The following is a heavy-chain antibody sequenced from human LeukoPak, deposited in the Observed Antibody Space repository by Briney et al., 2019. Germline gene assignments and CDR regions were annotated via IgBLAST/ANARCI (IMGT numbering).Heavy chain of an antibody. J-gene: IGHJ4*02. D-gene: IGHD1-26*01. CDR3: ARRGLPPYYFDY. CDR1: GGSISSGDYY. Sequence: SETLSLTCTVSGGSISSGDYYWSWIRQPPGKGLEWIGYIYYSGSTNYNPSLKSRVTISVDTSKNQFSLKLSSVTAADTAVYYCARRGLPPYYFDYWGQGTLVTVSS. CDR2: IYYSGST. V-gene: IGHV4-61*08.